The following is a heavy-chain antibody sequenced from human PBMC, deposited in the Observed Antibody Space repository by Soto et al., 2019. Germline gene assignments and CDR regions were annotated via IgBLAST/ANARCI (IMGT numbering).Heavy chain of an antibody. Sequence: PGGSLRLSCAAPGLTFRTYAMTWVRQAPGKGLEWVSIISGSGGSTYYADSVKGRFTVSRDNSKNTLYVQMNSLRAEDTAVYYCAKSRVFIGAIVTLLDSWGQGTQVTVSS. CDR1: GLTFRTYA. CDR3: AKSRVFIGAIVTLLDS. J-gene: IGHJ4*02. D-gene: IGHD3-16*02. CDR2: ISGSGGST. V-gene: IGHV3-23*01.